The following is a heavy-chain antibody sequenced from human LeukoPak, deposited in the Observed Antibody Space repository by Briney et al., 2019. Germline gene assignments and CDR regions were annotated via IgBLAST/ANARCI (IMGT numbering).Heavy chain of an antibody. J-gene: IGHJ4*02. CDR3: ARHRSTYYRFDY. V-gene: IGHV4-59*12. D-gene: IGHD3-22*01. Sequence: PSETLSLTCTVSGGSISSYYWSWIRQPPGKGLEWIGYIYYSGSTNYNPSLKSRVTLSVDTSKNQFSLKLSSVTAADTAVYYCARHRSTYYRFDYWGQGTLVSVSS. CDR2: IYYSGST. CDR1: GGSISSYY.